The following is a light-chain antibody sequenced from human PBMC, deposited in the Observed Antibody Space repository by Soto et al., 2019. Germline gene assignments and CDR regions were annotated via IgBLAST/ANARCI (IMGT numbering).Light chain of an antibody. Sequence: DIQMTQPPSTLSGSVGDRVTITCRASQTISSWLAWYQQKPGKAPKLLIYKASTLISGVPSRFSGSGSGTEFTLTISSLQPDDFAAYYYQHYNSYSGAFGQGTKVDIK. CDR1: QTISSW. V-gene: IGKV1-5*03. J-gene: IGKJ1*01. CDR3: QHYNSYSGA. CDR2: KAS.